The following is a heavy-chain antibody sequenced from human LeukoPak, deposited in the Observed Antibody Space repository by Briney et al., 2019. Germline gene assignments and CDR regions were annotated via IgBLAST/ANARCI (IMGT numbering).Heavy chain of an antibody. Sequence: GGSLRLSCAASGFTFSSYWMSWVRQAPGKGLEWVSVMYSVGTTYYADSVRGRFTISRDNSKNTLYLQMNSLRVEDTAVYYCAGSLAYCGGDCRLGDYWGQGTLVTVSS. CDR1: GFTFSSYW. J-gene: IGHJ4*02. V-gene: IGHV3-66*01. D-gene: IGHD2-21*02. CDR2: MYSVGTT. CDR3: AGSLAYCGGDCRLGDY.